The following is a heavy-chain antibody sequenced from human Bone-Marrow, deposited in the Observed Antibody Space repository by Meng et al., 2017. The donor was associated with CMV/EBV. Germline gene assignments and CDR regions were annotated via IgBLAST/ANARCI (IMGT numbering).Heavy chain of an antibody. CDR1: GYTFTSYG. CDR2: ISAYNGNT. D-gene: IGHD5-12*01. CDR3: AIAADEVAFSGMDV. J-gene: IGHJ6*02. Sequence: ASVKVSXXASGYTFTSYGISWVRQAPGQGLEWMGWISAYNGNTNYAQKLQGRVTMTTVTSTSTAYMELRSLRSDDTGVYYCAIAADEVAFSGMDVWGQGTTVTVSS. V-gene: IGHV1-18*01.